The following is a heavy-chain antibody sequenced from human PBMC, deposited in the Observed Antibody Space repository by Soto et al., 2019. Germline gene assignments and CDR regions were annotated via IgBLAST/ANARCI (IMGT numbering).Heavy chain of an antibody. J-gene: IGHJ4*02. CDR1: GFSLSTSGVG. Sequence: QITLKESGPTLVKDTQTLTRTCTFSGFSLSTSGVGVGWIRQPPGKALEWLALIYWDDDKRYSPSLKSRLTITMDTSKNQVVLTMTNMDPVDTATYYCAHDYYGSGSKGLDYWGQGTLVTVSS. CDR3: AHDYYGSGSKGLDY. D-gene: IGHD3-10*01. CDR2: IYWDDDK. V-gene: IGHV2-5*02.